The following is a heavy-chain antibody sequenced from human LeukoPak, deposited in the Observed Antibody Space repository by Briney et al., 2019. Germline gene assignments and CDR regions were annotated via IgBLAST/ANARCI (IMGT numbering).Heavy chain of an antibody. D-gene: IGHD1-26*01. Sequence: GGSLRLSCAASGFTFSSYSMNWVRQAPGKGLEWVSYISSSSSTIYYADSVKGRFTISRDNSKNSLYLQMKSLRAEDTALYYCARRGYHDYSGFDYWGQGTLVTVSS. J-gene: IGHJ4*02. V-gene: IGHV3-48*04. CDR2: ISSSSSTI. CDR1: GFTFSSYS. CDR3: ARRGYHDYSGFDY.